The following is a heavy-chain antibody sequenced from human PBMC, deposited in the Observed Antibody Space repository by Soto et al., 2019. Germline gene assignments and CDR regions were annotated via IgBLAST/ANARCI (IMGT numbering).Heavy chain of an antibody. CDR1: GYTFTNYA. Sequence: QVQLVQSGAEEKKPGASVKVSCKASGYTFTNYAMHWVRQAPGQRLEWMGWINAGNGNTKYSQKVQGRVTITIDTSASTAYMELSSLTSEDTAVYYCARVSGYYFLDYWGQGTLVTVSS. CDR3: ARVSGYYFLDY. J-gene: IGHJ4*02. CDR2: INAGNGNT. V-gene: IGHV1-3*05. D-gene: IGHD5-12*01.